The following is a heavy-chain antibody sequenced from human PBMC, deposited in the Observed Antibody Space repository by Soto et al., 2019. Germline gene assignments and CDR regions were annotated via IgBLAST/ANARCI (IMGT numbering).Heavy chain of an antibody. V-gene: IGHV4-34*02. J-gene: IGHJ4*02. Sequence: QVQLQQWGTRLLKPSETLSLTCAVFGESVSGHYWSWIRQTPGKGLEWIGEIEHGGSTNYNPSLKSLVRMSVDTTRKQFALRLNSVIAADTAVYYCARAPMVRGVPLDFDYWGQGTLVTVSS. CDR2: IEHGGST. D-gene: IGHD3-10*01. CDR3: ARAPMVRGVPLDFDY. CDR1: GESVSGHY.